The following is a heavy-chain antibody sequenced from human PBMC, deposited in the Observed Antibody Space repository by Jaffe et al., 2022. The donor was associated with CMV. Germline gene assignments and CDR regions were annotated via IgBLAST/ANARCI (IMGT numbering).Heavy chain of an antibody. CDR1: GFTFSSYG. V-gene: IGHV3-30*18. D-gene: IGHD3-9*01. Sequence: QVQLVESGGGVVQPGRSLRLSCAASGFTFSSYGMHWVRQAPGKGLEWVAVISYDGSNKYYADSVKGRFTISRDNSKNTLYLQMNSLRAEDTAVYYCAKDHYYDILTGYLDYWGQGTLVTVSS. CDR3: AKDHYYDILTGYLDY. J-gene: IGHJ4*02. CDR2: ISYDGSNK.